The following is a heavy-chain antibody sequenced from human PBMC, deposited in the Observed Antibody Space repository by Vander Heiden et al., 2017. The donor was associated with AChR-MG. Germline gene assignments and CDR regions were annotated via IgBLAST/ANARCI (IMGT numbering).Heavy chain of an antibody. V-gene: IGHV3-53*02. CDR3: ARVGAFASYYGMDV. D-gene: IGHD3-10*01. Sequence: EVQLVETGGGLIQPGGSLRLSCAASGFTVSSNYMSWVRQAPGKGLEWVSVIYSGGSTYYADSVKGRFTISRDNSKNTLYLQMNSLRAEDTAVYYCARVGAFASYYGMDVWGQGTTVTVSS. CDR1: GFTVSSNY. CDR2: IYSGGST. J-gene: IGHJ6*02.